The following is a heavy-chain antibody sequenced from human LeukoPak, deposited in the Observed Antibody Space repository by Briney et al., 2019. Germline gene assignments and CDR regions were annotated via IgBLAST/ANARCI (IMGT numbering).Heavy chain of an antibody. Sequence: SETLSLTCTVSGGSISSHYWSWIRQPPVKGLEWIGYIYYSGSTNYNPSLKSRVTISVDTSKNQFSLKLSSVTAADTAVYYCARWMVTDAFDIWGQGTMVTVSS. CDR1: GGSISSHY. V-gene: IGHV4-59*11. CDR2: IYYSGST. D-gene: IGHD4-23*01. J-gene: IGHJ3*02. CDR3: ARWMVTDAFDI.